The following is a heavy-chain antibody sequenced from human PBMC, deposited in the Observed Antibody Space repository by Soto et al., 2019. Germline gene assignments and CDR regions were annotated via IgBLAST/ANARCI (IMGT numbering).Heavy chain of an antibody. CDR3: ARESEDLTSNFDC. Sequence: PRGSLRLSCAASGVTFTRYSMNWVRQAPGKGLEWVSSISSTTNYIYYGDSMKGRFTISRDNAKNTLYLEMNSLRAEATAVYYCARESEDLTSNFDCWGQGTLVTGSS. CDR1: GVTFTRYS. J-gene: IGHJ4*02. V-gene: IGHV3-21*06. CDR2: ISSTTNYI.